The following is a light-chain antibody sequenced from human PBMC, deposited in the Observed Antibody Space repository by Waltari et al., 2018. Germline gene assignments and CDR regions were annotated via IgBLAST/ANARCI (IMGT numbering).Light chain of an antibody. CDR2: KAS. V-gene: IGKV1-5*03. CDR3: QQYQTYWT. Sequence: DIQMTQSPSTLSASVGDRVTIPCRASQGIDTWLAWYQQKPGKAPKLLIYKASSLQSGVPSRFSGSGSGTEFTLTLSSLQPDDLATYFCQQYQTYWTFGQGTKVEIK. J-gene: IGKJ1*01. CDR1: QGIDTW.